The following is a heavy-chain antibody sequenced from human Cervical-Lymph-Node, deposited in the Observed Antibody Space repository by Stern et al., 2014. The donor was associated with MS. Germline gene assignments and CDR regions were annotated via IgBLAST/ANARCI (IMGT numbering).Heavy chain of an antibody. D-gene: IGHD3-3*01. J-gene: IGHJ6*02. CDR2: FDPEDGET. CDR1: GYTLTELS. CDR3: ATDRDDFRSGYSAPTKGYGLDV. Sequence: QVQLVQSGAEVKKPGASVKVSCKVSGYTLTELSMHWVRQAPGTGLDWMGGFDPEDGETIYAKEFQGRGTMTEDTSTDTAYMELSSLRSEDTAVYYCATDRDDFRSGYSAPTKGYGLDVWGQGTTVTVTS. V-gene: IGHV1-24*01.